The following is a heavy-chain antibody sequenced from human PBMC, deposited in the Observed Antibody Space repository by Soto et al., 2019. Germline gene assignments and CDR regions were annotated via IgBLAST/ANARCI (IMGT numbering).Heavy chain of an antibody. Sequence: SETLSLTCTVSGYSITNGYYWGWIRQPPGKGLEWIGSIYHSGNTYYNPSLKSRVTLSIDTSKNQFSLKLRSVTAADTAMYYCARVKLAGRGSFHDWGQGTLVTVSS. CDR1: GYSITNGYY. CDR3: ARVKLAGRGSFHD. J-gene: IGHJ4*02. D-gene: IGHD3-3*02. V-gene: IGHV4-38-2*02. CDR2: IYHSGNT.